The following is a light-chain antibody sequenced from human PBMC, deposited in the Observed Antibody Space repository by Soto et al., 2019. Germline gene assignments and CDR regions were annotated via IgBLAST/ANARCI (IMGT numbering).Light chain of an antibody. J-gene: IGKJ2*01. CDR2: AAS. CDR3: QQSYSTPYT. Sequence: DIQMTQSPSSLSASVGDRVTITCRASQSISSYLNGYQQKPGKAPKLLIYAASSLQSGVPSRFSGSGSGTDFTLTISSLQPEDFATYYCQQSYSTPYTFGQGNKLEIK. V-gene: IGKV1-39*01. CDR1: QSISSY.